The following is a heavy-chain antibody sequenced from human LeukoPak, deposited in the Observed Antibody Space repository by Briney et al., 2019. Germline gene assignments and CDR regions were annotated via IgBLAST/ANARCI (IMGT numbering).Heavy chain of an antibody. CDR2: IYYSGST. J-gene: IGHJ4*02. CDR1: GGSISSYY. CDR3: ARSWFPSGYFDY. V-gene: IGHV4-59*06. D-gene: IGHD3-10*01. Sequence: PSETLSLTCTVSGGSISSYYWSWIRQPPGKGLEWIGYIYYSGSTYYNPSLKSRVTISVDTSKNQFSLKLSSVTAADTAVYYCARSWFPSGYFDYWGQGTLVTVSS.